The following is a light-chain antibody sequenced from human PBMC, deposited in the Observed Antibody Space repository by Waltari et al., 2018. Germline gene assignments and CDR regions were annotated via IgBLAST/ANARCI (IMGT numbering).Light chain of an antibody. J-gene: IGKJ1*01. V-gene: IGKV1-33*01. CDR3: QQYYDIPWT. Sequence: DIQMTQSPSSLSASVGDRVTITCQASQDISNYLNWYQQKPGKAPKLLIYDASNLETGAPSRFSGSGSGTDFTFTISNLQPEDVAVYYCQQYYDIPWTFGQGTKVEIK. CDR2: DAS. CDR1: QDISNY.